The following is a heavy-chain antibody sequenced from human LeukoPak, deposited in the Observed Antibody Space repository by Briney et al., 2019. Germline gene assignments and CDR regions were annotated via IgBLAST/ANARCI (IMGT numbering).Heavy chain of an antibody. J-gene: IGHJ4*02. CDR2: ISSNGGST. CDR1: GFTFSNYW. CDR3: ARGTITFGGVIALSRFDY. D-gene: IGHD3-16*02. Sequence: GGSLRLSCAASGFTFSNYWMNWVRQAPGKGLEYVSAISSNGGSTYYANSVKGRFTISRDNSKNTLYLQMGSLRAEDMAVYYCARGTITFGGVIALSRFDYWGQGTLVTVSS. V-gene: IGHV3-64*01.